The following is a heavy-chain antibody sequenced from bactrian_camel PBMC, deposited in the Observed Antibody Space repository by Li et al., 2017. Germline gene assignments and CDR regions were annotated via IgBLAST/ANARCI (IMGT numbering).Heavy chain of an antibody. V-gene: IGHV3S1*01. CDR1: AYTGGPFY. CDR2: ITTGTGNT. Sequence: HVQLVESGGGTVQAGGSLRLSCAASAYTGGPFYMAYFRQAPGKEREGVATITTGTGNTDYADSVKGRFTITRDNVKNILYLQMNSLKPEDTATYLCAADIFSARGLGPLSTLDWGQGTQVTVS. CDR3: AADIFSARGLGPLSTLD. D-gene: IGHD1*01. J-gene: IGHJ4*01.